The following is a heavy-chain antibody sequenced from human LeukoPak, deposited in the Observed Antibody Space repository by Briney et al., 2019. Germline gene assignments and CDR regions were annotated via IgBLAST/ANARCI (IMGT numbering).Heavy chain of an antibody. CDR2: IYSNEDT. Sequence: SETLSLTCTVSGGSISTYHWSWIRQPAGKGLEWIGRIYSNEDTRYNPSLKSRVTMSVDTSKNQFSLKLSSVTAADTAAYYCARAAGASGGQYFAYWGQGTLAAVSS. CDR3: ARAAGASGGQYFAY. V-gene: IGHV4-4*07. J-gene: IGHJ4*02. CDR1: GGSISTYH. D-gene: IGHD2-15*01.